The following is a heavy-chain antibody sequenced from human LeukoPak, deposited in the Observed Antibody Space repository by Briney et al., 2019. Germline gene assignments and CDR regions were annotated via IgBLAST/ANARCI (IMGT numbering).Heavy chain of an antibody. Sequence: GGSLRLSCAASGFTFSSCSMNWVRQAPGKGLEWVSSISSSSSYIYYADSVKGRFTISRDNAKNSLYLQMNSLRAEDTAVYYCAREACSSSSCYFHFDYWGQGTLVTVSS. CDR3: AREACSSSSCYFHFDY. CDR2: ISSSSSYI. CDR1: GFTFSSCS. V-gene: IGHV3-21*01. J-gene: IGHJ4*02. D-gene: IGHD2-2*01.